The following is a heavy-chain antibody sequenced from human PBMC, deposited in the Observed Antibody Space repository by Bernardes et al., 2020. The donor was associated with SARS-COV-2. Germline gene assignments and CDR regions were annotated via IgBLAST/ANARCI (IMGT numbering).Heavy chain of an antibody. Sequence: GGSLRLSCAASGFTFTKYDMSWVRQAPGKGLEWVSGISGSGNTTYYADSVKGRFTISRDNSKHTLFLQMDSLRAEDTAVYYRAKDDDRPLFGAPGFDSWGQGTLVTVSS. CDR1: GFTFTKYD. D-gene: IGHD3-3*01. CDR3: AKDDDRPLFGAPGFDS. CDR2: ISGSGNTT. V-gene: IGHV3-23*01. J-gene: IGHJ4*02.